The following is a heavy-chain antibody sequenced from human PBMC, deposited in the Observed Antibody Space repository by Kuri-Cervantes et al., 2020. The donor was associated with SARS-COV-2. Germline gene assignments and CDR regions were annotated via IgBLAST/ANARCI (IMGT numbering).Heavy chain of an antibody. Sequence: SQTLSLTCAVSGYSISSGYYWGWIRQSPGKGLEWIGSMYHSGSTTYNPFLKSRVTISVDTSKNQFSLMLTSVTAADTAVYYCVRIPPGHITVFGVVIPAASDVWGQGTMVTVSS. D-gene: IGHD3-3*01. J-gene: IGHJ3*01. V-gene: IGHV4-38-2*01. CDR2: MYHSGST. CDR3: VRIPPGHITVFGVVIPAASDV. CDR1: GYSISSGYY.